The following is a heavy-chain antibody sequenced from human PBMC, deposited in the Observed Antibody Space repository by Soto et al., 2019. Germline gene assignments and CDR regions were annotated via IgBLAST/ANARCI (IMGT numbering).Heavy chain of an antibody. V-gene: IGHV4-34*01. J-gene: IGHJ6*02. CDR2: INHSGST. CDR1: GGSFSGYY. D-gene: IGHD6-13*01. Sequence: ASETLSLTCAVYGGSFSGYYWSWIRQPPGKGLEWIGEINHSGSTNYNPSLKSRVTISVDTSKNQFSLKLSSVTAADTAVYYCARGGRGYSSSYYYYGMDVWGQGTTVTVSS. CDR3: ARGGRGYSSSYYYYGMDV.